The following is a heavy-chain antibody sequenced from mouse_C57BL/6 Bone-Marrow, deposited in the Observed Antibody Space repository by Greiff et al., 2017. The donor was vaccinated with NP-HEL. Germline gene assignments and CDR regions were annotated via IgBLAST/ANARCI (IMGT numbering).Heavy chain of an antibody. D-gene: IGHD3-1*01. CDR2: IYPGGGYT. V-gene: IGHV1-63*01. J-gene: IGHJ2*01. CDR3: ARSGYLYYFDY. CDR1: GYTFTNYW. Sequence: VQLQQSGAELVRPGTSVKMSCKASGYTFTNYWIGWAKQRPGHGLEWIGDIYPGGGYTNYHEKFKGKATLTADKSSSTAYMQFSSLTSEDSAIYYCARSGYLYYFDYWGQGTTLTVSS.